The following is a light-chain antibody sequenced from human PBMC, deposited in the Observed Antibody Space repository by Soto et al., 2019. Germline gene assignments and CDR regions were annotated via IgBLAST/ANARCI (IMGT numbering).Light chain of an antibody. CDR1: QSVHYN. CDR2: DTS. J-gene: IGKJ4*01. V-gene: IGKV3-15*01. CDR3: QQYEIWPLS. Sequence: EVVMTQSPATLSVSPGDRATLSCRASQSVHYNLAWYQQKPGQAPRLLIFDTSTRATDIPIRFTGGGSGTEFTLTISSLQSEDSAVYYCQQYEIWPLSFGGGTKVEIK.